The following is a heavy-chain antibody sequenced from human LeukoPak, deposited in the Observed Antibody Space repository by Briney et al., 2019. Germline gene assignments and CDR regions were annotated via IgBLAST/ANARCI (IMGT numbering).Heavy chain of an antibody. V-gene: IGHV3-7*03. CDR3: ARYCSGGSCYYYYYGMDV. J-gene: IGHJ6*02. Sequence: GGSLRLSCAASGFTFSSYWMSWVRQAPGKGLEWVANIKQDGSEKYYVDSVKGRFTISRDNAKNSLYLQMNSLRAEDTAVYYCARYCSGGSCYYYYYGMDVWGQGTTVTVSS. D-gene: IGHD2-15*01. CDR1: GFTFSSYW. CDR2: IKQDGSEK.